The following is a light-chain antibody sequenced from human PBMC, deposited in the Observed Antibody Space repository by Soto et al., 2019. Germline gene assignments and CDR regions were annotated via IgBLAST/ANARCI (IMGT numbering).Light chain of an antibody. CDR3: QQTSSFPLT. V-gene: IGKV1-12*01. Sequence: DLQVTQSPSSVSASVGDRVTITCRASQGLVSWLAWYQQKPWKAPKLLIYAASSFQSGVPSRFSGSGSGTDFTLTISSLQPEDFATYYCQQTSSFPLTFGGGTKVEIK. CDR1: QGLVSW. J-gene: IGKJ4*01. CDR2: AAS.